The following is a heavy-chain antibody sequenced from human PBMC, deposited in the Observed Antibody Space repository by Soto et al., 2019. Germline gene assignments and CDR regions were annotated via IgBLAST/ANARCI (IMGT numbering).Heavy chain of an antibody. CDR2: INPKSGDT. CDR3: AREWDKATVPRAGY. Sequence: GASVKVSCKASGYTFTGYYIHWVRQAPGQGLEWMGCINPKSGDTDYSQKFQGRVTLTRDTSISTVYMEVSSLTSDDTAVYFCAREWDKATVPRAGYWGQGTLVTVSS. J-gene: IGHJ4*01. CDR1: GYTFTGYY. D-gene: IGHD5-18*01. V-gene: IGHV1-2*02.